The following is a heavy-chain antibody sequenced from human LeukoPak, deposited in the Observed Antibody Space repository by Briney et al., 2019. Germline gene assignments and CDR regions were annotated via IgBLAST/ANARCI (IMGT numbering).Heavy chain of an antibody. CDR2: MSGSGGGT. Sequence: PGGSLTLSCSASGFTHSSYAVRWLRQAPGKGLDGVSAMSGSGGGTYYADSVKGRFPISRDNSKNTLYLQMNSLTAEDTAVYYCAKDLDGSGYYYYYYGMDVWGQGTTVTVSS. J-gene: IGHJ6*02. CDR3: AKDLDGSGYYYYYYGMDV. D-gene: IGHD3-22*01. V-gene: IGHV3-23*01. CDR1: GFTHSSYA.